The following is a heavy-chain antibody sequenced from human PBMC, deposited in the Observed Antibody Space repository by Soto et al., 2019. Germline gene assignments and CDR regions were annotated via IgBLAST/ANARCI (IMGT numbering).Heavy chain of an antibody. CDR1: GASINSDNY. CDR2: IYYSGGT. J-gene: IGHJ4*02. CDR3: ARVEDGYDPYFGF. Sequence: PSETLSLTCSVSGASINSDNYWSWIRQPPGKGLEWIGHIYYSGGTFYSPSLKSRLTISLDTSKSLFSLKLTSVTAADTAVYYCARVEDGYDPYFGFWGQGTLVTAPQ. V-gene: IGHV4-30-4*01. D-gene: IGHD5-12*01.